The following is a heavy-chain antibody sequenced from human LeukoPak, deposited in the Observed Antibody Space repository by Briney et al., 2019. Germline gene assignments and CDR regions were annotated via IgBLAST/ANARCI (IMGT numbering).Heavy chain of an antibody. CDR3: ARDRGGCSNWFDP. D-gene: IGHD5-24*01. V-gene: IGHV3-48*02. CDR2: ISWGSGTI. CDR1: GFTFSDYS. J-gene: IGHJ5*02. Sequence: GGSLRLSCAASGFTFSDYSMNWVRQAPGKGLEWVSYISWGSGTIYYAAPVEGRFTIFNDNEKNSLFLQMYSLSDDDTALYYCARDRGGCSNWFDPCGQGTLVTVSS.